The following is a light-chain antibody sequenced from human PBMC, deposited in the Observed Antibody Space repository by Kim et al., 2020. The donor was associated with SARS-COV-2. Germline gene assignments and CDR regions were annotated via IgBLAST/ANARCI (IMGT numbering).Light chain of an antibody. Sequence: SASVGDRVTITCQASQHIANYLNWYQQKPGIAPKLLIYDASSLETGVPARFSGRRSGRDFTFIISSLQPEDVATYYCQQYDDVPYTFGQGTKLEIK. CDR1: QHIANY. CDR2: DAS. V-gene: IGKV1-33*01. CDR3: QQYDDVPYT. J-gene: IGKJ2*01.